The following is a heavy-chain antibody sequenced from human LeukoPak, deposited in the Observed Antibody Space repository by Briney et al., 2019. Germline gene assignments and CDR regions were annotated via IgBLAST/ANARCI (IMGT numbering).Heavy chain of an antibody. Sequence: SGGSLRLYCAAPGFTFSSYWMHWVRHARGKGEVWVSRINRDESRTSYADSVKGRFTISRDNAKNTLYLQMNILRAEDTAVYYCARDRTCSSTSCYNFDYWGQGTLVTVSS. V-gene: IGHV3-74*01. CDR2: INRDESRT. J-gene: IGHJ4*02. CDR1: GFTFSSYW. D-gene: IGHD2-2*02. CDR3: ARDRTCSSTSCYNFDY.